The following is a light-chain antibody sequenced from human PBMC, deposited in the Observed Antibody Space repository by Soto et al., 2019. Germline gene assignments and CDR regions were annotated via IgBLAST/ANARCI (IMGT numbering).Light chain of an antibody. CDR2: GNT. CDR1: TSNIGAGYD. V-gene: IGLV1-40*01. CDR3: QSYDNTLSGPIYV. J-gene: IGLJ1*01. Sequence: QSALTQPASVSGSPGQSITISCTGITSNIGAGYDVHWYQLLPGRAPKLLIYGNTNRPSGVPDRFSGSKSATSASLAITGLQAEDEAIYYCQSYDNTLSGPIYVFGTGTKVTVL.